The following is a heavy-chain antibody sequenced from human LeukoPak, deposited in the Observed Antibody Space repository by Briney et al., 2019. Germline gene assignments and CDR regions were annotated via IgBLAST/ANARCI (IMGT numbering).Heavy chain of an antibody. J-gene: IGHJ4*02. CDR1: GGSISSYY. CDR2: INWNGGST. D-gene: IGHD3-22*01. Sequence: PSETLSLTCTVSGGSISSYYWSWIRQSPGKGLEWVSGINWNGGSTGYADSVKGRFTISRDNAKNSLYLQMNSLRAEDTALYYCAGERGGVYYYDSSGYYYFDYWGQGTLVTVSS. CDR3: AGERGGVYYYDSSGYYYFDY. V-gene: IGHV3-20*04.